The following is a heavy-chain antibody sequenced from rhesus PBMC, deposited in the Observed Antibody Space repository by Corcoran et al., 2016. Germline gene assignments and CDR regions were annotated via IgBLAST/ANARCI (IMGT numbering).Heavy chain of an antibody. CDR1: GGSISSGYYY. CDR3: ARGYGSSPFDY. CDR2: ITYSGST. V-gene: IGHV4-122*02. Sequence: QVQLQESGPGLVKPSETLSLTCAVSGGSISSGYYYWSWIRQPPGKGLELIGYITYSGSTSYNPSLKSRVTISRDTSKNQFSLKLSSVTAADTAVYYCARGYGSSPFDYWGQGVLVTVSS. D-gene: IGHD4-29*01. J-gene: IGHJ4*01.